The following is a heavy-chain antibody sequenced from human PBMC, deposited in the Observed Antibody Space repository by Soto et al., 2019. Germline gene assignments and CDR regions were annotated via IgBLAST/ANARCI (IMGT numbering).Heavy chain of an antibody. D-gene: IGHD6-6*01. CDR3: ARGGQQVVSFDY. Sequence: QVHLVQSGAEVQKPGSSVKVSCKPSGGTISTYVINWVRQAPGQGLEWMGRIIPALGAADYAQKFQDRLTITADKSTSTAYMELSSLRSDDTAVYYCARGGQQVVSFDYWGQGTLVAVSS. J-gene: IGHJ4*02. V-gene: IGHV1-69*08. CDR2: IIPALGAA. CDR1: GGTISTYV.